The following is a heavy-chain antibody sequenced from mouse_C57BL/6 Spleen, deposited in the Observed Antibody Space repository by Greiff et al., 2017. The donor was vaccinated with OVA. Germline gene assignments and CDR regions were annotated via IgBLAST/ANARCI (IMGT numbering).Heavy chain of an antibody. CDR2: ISDGGTYT. Sequence: EVQRVESGGGLVKPGGSLKLSCAASGFTFSSYAMSWVRQTPEKRLEWVATISDGGTYTYYPDNVKGRFTISRDNAKNNLYLQMSHLKSEDTAMYYCARLNWDWFAYWGQGTLLTVSA. D-gene: IGHD4-1*01. V-gene: IGHV5-4*01. CDR3: ARLNWDWFAY. CDR1: GFTFSSYA. J-gene: IGHJ3*01.